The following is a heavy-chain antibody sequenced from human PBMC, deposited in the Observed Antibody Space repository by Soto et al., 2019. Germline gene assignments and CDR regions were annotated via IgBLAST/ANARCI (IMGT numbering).Heavy chain of an antibody. CDR2: ITWDGHKT. D-gene: IGHD1-26*01. CDR1: GFTFDDFA. V-gene: IGHV3-43*01. Sequence: EVRLVESGGVVVQPGGSLRLSCAASGFTFDDFAMHWVRQVPGKGLEWVSLITWDGHKTYYADSVKGRFTISRDNNKNSLFLQMTSLTSEDTALYYCAQDLRYSGGSDDYHYGMDVWGQGTTVTVSS. CDR3: AQDLRYSGGSDDYHYGMDV. J-gene: IGHJ6*02.